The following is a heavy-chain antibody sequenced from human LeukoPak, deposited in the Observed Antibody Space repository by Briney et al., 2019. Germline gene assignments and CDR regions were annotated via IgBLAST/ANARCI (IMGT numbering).Heavy chain of an antibody. D-gene: IGHD3-10*01. V-gene: IGHV3-53*01. CDR1: GFTFSSYA. J-gene: IGHJ4*02. CDR3: ARARMAVWFGEKLGVGDYYFDY. Sequence: GGSLRLSCAASGFTFSSYAMSWVRQAPGKGLEWVSDIYSGGSTYYADSVKGRFTISRDNSKNTLYLQMNSLRAEDTAVYYCARARMAVWFGEKLGVGDYYFDYWGQGTLVTVSS. CDR2: IYSGGST.